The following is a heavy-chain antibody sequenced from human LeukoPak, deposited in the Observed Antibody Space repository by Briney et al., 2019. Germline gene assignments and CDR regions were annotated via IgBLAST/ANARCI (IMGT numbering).Heavy chain of an antibody. CDR1: GFTFSSYA. D-gene: IGHD2-2*02. J-gene: IGHJ4*02. V-gene: IGHV3-30-3*01. Sequence: GRSLRLSCAASGFTFSSYAMHWVRQAPGKGLEWVAVISYDGSNKYYADSVKGRFTISRDNSKNTLYLQMNSLRAEDTAVYYCAREGEDCSSTSCYSGYLDYWGQGTLVIVSS. CDR3: AREGEDCSSTSCYSGYLDY. CDR2: ISYDGSNK.